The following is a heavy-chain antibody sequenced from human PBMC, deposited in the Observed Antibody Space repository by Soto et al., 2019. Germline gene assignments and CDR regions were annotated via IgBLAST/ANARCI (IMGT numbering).Heavy chain of an antibody. Sequence: SETLSLTCTVSDGSISAYFCNWIRQPAGKGLEWIGRIDNSGHTNYNPSPKSRVTMSADTSRNQFSLKLNSVTAADTAVYYCARGGQEFWSSPFDYWGQGALVTVSS. V-gene: IGHV4-4*07. D-gene: IGHD3-3*01. CDR3: ARGGQEFWSSPFDY. CDR2: IDNSGHT. J-gene: IGHJ4*02. CDR1: DGSISAYF.